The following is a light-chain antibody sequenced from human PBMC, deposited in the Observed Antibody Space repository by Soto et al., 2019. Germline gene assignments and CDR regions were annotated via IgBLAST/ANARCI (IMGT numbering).Light chain of an antibody. V-gene: IGKV1-12*01. J-gene: IGKJ5*01. CDR3: QQANNFPVT. Sequence: DIQMTQSPSSVSASVGDRVTITCRASQGISFWLAWYQQKPGRAPKLLISRASNLQSGVPSRFSGSGSGTDFTLTISSLQPEDFAIYYCQQANNFPVTFGQGTRLDVK. CDR2: RAS. CDR1: QGISFW.